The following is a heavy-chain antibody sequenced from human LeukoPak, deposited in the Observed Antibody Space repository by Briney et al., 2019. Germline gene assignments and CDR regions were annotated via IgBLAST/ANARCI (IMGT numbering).Heavy chain of an antibody. V-gene: IGHV4-61*01. D-gene: IGHD5-18*01. Sequence: PSETLSLTYTVSGGSVSRGSYYWGWIRQPPGKRLEWIGHIYYSGSTNYNPSLKSRVTISIDTSKNQFSLRLSSVTAADTAVYYCARGAAGYSYGWGQGTLVTVSS. J-gene: IGHJ4*02. CDR3: ARGAAGYSYG. CDR1: GGSVSRGSYY. CDR2: IYYSGST.